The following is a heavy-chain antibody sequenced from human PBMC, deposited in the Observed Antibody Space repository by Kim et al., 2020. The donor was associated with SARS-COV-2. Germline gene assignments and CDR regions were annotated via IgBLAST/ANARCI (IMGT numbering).Heavy chain of an antibody. D-gene: IGHD2-2*01. CDR1: GGSFSGYY. J-gene: IGHJ6*02. CDR2: INHSGST. V-gene: IGHV4-34*01. CDR3: ARAPPLNIVVVPAANRPHYYYGMDV. Sequence: SETLSLTCAVYGGSFSGYYWSWIRQPPGKGLEWIGEINHSGSTNYNPSLKSRVTISVDTSKNQFSLKLSSVTAADTAVYYCARAPPLNIVVVPAANRPHYYYGMDVWGQGTTVTVSS.